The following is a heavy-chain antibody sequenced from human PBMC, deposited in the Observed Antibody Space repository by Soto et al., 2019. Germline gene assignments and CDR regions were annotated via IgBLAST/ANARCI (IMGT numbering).Heavy chain of an antibody. Sequence: EVQLVESGGDLVQPGGSLRLSCAASEFSFSSYWMSWVRLAPGKGLEWVANIKADGSEKSYVDSVKGRFTISRDNANNFLYLEMNGLTDEDTAVYYCARGGQSGTGDYWGEGNLVTVSS. CDR3: ARGGQSGTGDY. J-gene: IGHJ4*02. CDR2: IKADGSEK. V-gene: IGHV3-7*01. CDR1: EFSFSSYW. D-gene: IGHD1-7*01.